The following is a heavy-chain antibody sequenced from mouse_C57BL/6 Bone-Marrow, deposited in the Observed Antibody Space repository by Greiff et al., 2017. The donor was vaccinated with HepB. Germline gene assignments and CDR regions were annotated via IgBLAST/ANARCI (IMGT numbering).Heavy chain of an antibody. Sequence: VQLQQPGAELVKPGASVKMSCKASGYTFTSYWITWVKQRPGQGLEWIGDIYPGSGSTNYNEKFKSKATLTVDTSSSTAYMQLSSLTSEDSAVYYCARYPVYDYTLDYWGQGTTLTVSS. CDR2: IYPGSGST. J-gene: IGHJ2*01. V-gene: IGHV1-55*01. CDR1: GYTFTSYW. CDR3: ARYPVYDYTLDY. D-gene: IGHD2-4*01.